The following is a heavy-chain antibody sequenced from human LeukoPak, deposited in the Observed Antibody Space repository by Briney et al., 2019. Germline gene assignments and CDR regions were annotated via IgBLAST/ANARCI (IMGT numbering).Heavy chain of an antibody. V-gene: IGHV3-7*03. J-gene: IGHJ3*02. CDR2: IKQDGSEK. Sequence: GGSLRLSCAASGFTFSSYWMGWVRQAPGKGLEWVANIKQDGSEKYYVDSVKGRFTISRDNAKNSLDLQINSLTAADTALYFCARKRAATNIDAFDIWGQGTMVTVSS. D-gene: IGHD6-13*01. CDR3: ARKRAATNIDAFDI. CDR1: GFTFSSYW.